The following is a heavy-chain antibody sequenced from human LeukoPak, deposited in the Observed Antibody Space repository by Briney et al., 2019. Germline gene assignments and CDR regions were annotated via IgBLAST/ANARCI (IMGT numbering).Heavy chain of an antibody. J-gene: IGHJ5*02. Sequence: GGSLRLSCAASGFTFSSYWMSWDRQAPGKGLEWVANIKQDGSEEYYVDSVKGRLTIYRDNAKNSPYLQMNSLRAEDTAVYYCARDPRGYSGYDSPWFDPWGQGTLVTVSS. CDR2: IKQDGSEE. D-gene: IGHD5-12*01. CDR3: ARDPRGYSGYDSPWFDP. V-gene: IGHV3-7*01. CDR1: GFTFSSYW.